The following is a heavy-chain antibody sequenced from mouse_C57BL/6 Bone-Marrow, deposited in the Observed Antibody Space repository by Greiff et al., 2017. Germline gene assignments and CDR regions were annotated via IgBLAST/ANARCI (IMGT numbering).Heavy chain of an antibody. CDR3: ARRRFSWFAY. CDR2: IYPGSGNT. V-gene: IGHV1-76*01. CDR1: GYTFTDYY. J-gene: IGHJ3*01. Sequence: VKLQQSGAELVRPGASVKLSCKASGYTFTDYYINWVKQRPGQGLEWIARIYPGSGNTYYNEKFKGKATLTAEKSSSTAYMQLSSLTSEDSAVYFCARRRFSWFAYWGQGTLVTVSA.